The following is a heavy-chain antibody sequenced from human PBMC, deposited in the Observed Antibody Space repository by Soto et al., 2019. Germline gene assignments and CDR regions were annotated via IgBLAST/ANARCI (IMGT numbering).Heavy chain of an antibody. Sequence: EMQLVESGGGLVQRGGSLRLSCAASGLSVSSNYISWVRQPPGKGLEWVSVICSGGATFYADSVKGRFNISRDENKNTVYLQMNSLGVHDTALYYCVYQAPDSSGRFDFWGQGTLVSVST. CDR1: GLSVSSNY. CDR2: ICSGGAT. V-gene: IGHV3-66*01. CDR3: VYQAPDSSGRFDF. J-gene: IGHJ4*02. D-gene: IGHD6-25*01.